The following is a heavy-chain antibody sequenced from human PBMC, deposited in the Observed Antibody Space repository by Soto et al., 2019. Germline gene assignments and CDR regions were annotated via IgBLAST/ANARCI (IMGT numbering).Heavy chain of an antibody. CDR1: GGSISSGDYY. CDR2: IYYSGST. CDR3: ARDRGSRRRYFFDY. J-gene: IGHJ4*02. D-gene: IGHD3-10*01. V-gene: IGHV4-30-4*08. Sequence: QVQLQESGPGLVKPSQTLSLTCTVSGGSISSGDYYWSWIRQPPGKGLEWIGYIYYSGSTYYNPTLQGRGTISVDTSKNQFSLRLSSVTAADTAVYYCARDRGSRRRYFFDYWGQGTLVTVSS.